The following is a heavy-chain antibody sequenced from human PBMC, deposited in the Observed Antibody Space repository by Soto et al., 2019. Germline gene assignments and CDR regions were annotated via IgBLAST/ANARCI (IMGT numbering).Heavy chain of an antibody. V-gene: IGHV3-33*01. Sequence: GGSLRLSCAASGFTFSSYGMHWVRQAPGKGLEWVAVIWFDGSNKYYADSVKGRFTISRDNSKNTVYLQMNSLRAEDTAVYYCARDSRELSWFDPWGQGTLVTVSS. CDR3: ARDSRELSWFDP. D-gene: IGHD3-10*01. CDR2: IWFDGSNK. J-gene: IGHJ5*02. CDR1: GFTFSSYG.